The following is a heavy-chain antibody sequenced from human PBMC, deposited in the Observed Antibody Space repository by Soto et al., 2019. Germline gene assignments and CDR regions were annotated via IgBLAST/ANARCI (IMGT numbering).Heavy chain of an antibody. J-gene: IGHJ4*02. D-gene: IGHD2-21*02. CDR3: VRGDSVVVTARFDS. V-gene: IGHV4-34*01. CDR1: GGSFSSYH. Sequence: SETLSLTCAVYGGSFSSYHWSWIRQTPGKGLEWIGEINHLTTTNYNPSLKSRVIISLDTPKNQFSLKLSSVTAADTAIYYCVRGDSVVVTARFDSWGQGTLVTVSS. CDR2: INHLTTT.